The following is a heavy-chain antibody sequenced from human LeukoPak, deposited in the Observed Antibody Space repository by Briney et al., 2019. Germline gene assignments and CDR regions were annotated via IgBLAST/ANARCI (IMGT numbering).Heavy chain of an antibody. V-gene: IGHV3-66*01. CDR1: GFTVSDNY. D-gene: IGHD5-18*01. CDR3: ARDPGYSYGLDY. Sequence: PGGSLRLSCAASGFTVSDNYMSWVRQAPGKGLEWVSVIYSGGSTNYADSVKGRFTISRDNSKNTLYLQMNSLRAGDTAVYYCARDPGYSYGLDYWGQGTLVTVSS. CDR2: IYSGGST. J-gene: IGHJ4*02.